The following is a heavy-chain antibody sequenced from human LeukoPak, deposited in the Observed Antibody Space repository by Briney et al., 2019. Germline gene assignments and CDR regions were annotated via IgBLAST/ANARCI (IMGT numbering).Heavy chain of an antibody. CDR2: ISSSGSTI. J-gene: IGHJ6*02. CDR3: AREGGYCSGGSCYEGYGMDV. CDR1: GFTFSDYY. D-gene: IGHD2-15*01. V-gene: IGHV3-11*01. Sequence: PGGSLRLSCAASGFTFSDYYMSWIRQAPGKELEWVSYISSSGSTIYYADSVKGRFTISRDNAKNSLYLQMNSLGAEDTAVYYCAREGGYCSGGSCYEGYGMDVWGQGTTVTVSS.